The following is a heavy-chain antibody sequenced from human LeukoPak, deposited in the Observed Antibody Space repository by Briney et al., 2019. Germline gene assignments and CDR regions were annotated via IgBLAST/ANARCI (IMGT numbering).Heavy chain of an antibody. J-gene: IGHJ4*02. V-gene: IGHV3-33*01. Sequence: GGSLRLSCATSGFTFSSYGMQWVRQAPGKGLEWVAVIWVDGSKKFYEDSVEGRFTISRDDSKSTSYLQMNSLRAEDTAVYYCARDQGYCSGGRCHSHFDYWGQGTLVTVSS. CDR2: IWVDGSKK. CDR3: ARDQGYCSGGRCHSHFDY. CDR1: GFTFSSYG. D-gene: IGHD2-15*01.